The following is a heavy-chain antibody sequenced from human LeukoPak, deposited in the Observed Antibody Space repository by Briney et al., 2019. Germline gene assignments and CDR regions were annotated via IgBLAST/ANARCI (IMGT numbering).Heavy chain of an antibody. Sequence: SETLCLTCTVSGGSISSYFWSWIRQPPGKGLEWIGHIYYSGSTNYNPSLKRRVTISVDTSKNQFSLKLSSVTAADTAVYYCASLTTVTQGNFDYWGQGTLVTVSS. CDR1: GGSISSYF. CDR3: ASLTTVTQGNFDY. D-gene: IGHD4-17*01. J-gene: IGHJ4*02. CDR2: IYYSGST. V-gene: IGHV4-59*08.